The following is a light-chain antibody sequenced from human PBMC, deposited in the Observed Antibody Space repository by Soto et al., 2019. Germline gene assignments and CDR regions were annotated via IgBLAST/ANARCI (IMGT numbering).Light chain of an antibody. CDR1: SSDVGGYNY. CDR3: SSYTSSSTPYV. J-gene: IGLJ1*01. Sequence: QSVLPQPASVSGSPGQSITISCTGTSSDVGGYNYVSWYQQHPGKAPKLMIYEVSNRPSGVSNRFSGSKSGNTASLTISGLQAEDEAGYYCSSYTSSSTPYVFGTGTKVT. V-gene: IGLV2-14*01. CDR2: EVS.